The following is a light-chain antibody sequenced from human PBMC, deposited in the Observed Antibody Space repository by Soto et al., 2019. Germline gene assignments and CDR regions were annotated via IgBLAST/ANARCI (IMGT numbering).Light chain of an antibody. Sequence: VVLTQSPLTVTVIPGEPASISRTASELLLHRSGNTLLAWYLPQPGQSPQXXIYLVSSRASGVPGRFSGGGSGTDFTLKISRVEGDDVRVYYCMQGLQNPRTFGQGTKVDIK. CDR3: MQGLQNPRT. CDR2: LVS. V-gene: IGKV2-28*01. J-gene: IGKJ1*01. CDR1: ELLLHRSGNTL.